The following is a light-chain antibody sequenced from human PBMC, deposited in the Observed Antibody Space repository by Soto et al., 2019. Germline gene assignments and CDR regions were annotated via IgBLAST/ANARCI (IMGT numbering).Light chain of an antibody. J-gene: IGKJ5*01. Sequence: EIVLTQSPATLSLSPGERATLSCRTSQSVSKYFAWYQQKPGRAPRLLIYDASSRATGIPARFIGSGSGTDFTLTISSLEPEDFAIYYCQQRSNWSITFGQGTRLEIK. CDR1: QSVSKY. CDR2: DAS. CDR3: QQRSNWSIT. V-gene: IGKV3-11*01.